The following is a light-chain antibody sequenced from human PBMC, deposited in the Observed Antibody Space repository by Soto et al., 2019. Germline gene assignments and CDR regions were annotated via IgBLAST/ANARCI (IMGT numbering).Light chain of an antibody. CDR1: QSISSY. Sequence: DIQMTQSPSSLSSSVGDRVTITCRASQSISSYLNWYQQKTGKAPKILIYAASSLKSGVPSRFSGSGSGTDFTLTISSLQPEDFATYYCQQSYSTPFTFGPGTKVDIK. V-gene: IGKV1-39*01. J-gene: IGKJ3*01. CDR3: QQSYSTPFT. CDR2: AAS.